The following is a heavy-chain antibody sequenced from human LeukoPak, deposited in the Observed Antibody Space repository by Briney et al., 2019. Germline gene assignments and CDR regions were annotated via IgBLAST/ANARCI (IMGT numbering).Heavy chain of an antibody. V-gene: IGHV3-30*04. D-gene: IGHD6-19*01. CDR2: ISYDGSNK. J-gene: IGHJ4*02. CDR3: ARPTGAVAGTFDY. Sequence: GGSLRLSCAASGFTFSSYAMHWVRQAPGKGLEWEAVISYDGSNKYYADSVKGRFTISRDNSKNTLYLQMNSLRAEDTGVYYCARPTGAVAGTFDYWGQGTLVTVFS. CDR1: GFTFSSYA.